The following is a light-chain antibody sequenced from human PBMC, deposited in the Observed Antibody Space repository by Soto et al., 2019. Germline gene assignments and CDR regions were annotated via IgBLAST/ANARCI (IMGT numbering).Light chain of an antibody. V-gene: IGLV1-51*01. CDR1: SSNIGGSS. J-gene: IGLJ1*01. CDR2: DDN. Sequence: QSVLTQPPSVSAAPGQKVAISCSGSSSNIGGSSVSWYQQLPGTAPKLLIYDDNKRPSAIPHRFSASTSGTSATLGITGFQTGDEADYYCGSGDSSLTADVFGTGPKVTVL. CDR3: GSGDSSLTADV.